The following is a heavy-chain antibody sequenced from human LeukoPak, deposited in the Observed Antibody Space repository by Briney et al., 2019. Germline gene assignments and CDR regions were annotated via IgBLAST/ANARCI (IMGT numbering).Heavy chain of an antibody. CDR2: ISCDGSNK. J-gene: IGHJ5*02. D-gene: IGHD6-6*01. V-gene: IGHV3-30-3*01. Sequence: PGGSLRLSCAASGFTFSSYAMHWVRQAPGKGLEWVAVISCDGSNKYYADSVKGRFTISRDNSKNTLYLQMNSLRAEDTAVYYCARDAFGSIAAQRFDPWGQGTLVTVSS. CDR1: GFTFSSYA. CDR3: ARDAFGSIAAQRFDP.